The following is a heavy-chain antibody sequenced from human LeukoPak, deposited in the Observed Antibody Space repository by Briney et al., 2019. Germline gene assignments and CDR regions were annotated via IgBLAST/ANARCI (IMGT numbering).Heavy chain of an antibody. V-gene: IGHV1-46*01. CDR1: GYTFTSYY. J-gene: IGHJ5*02. CDR3: ARDRQPGYSSGHWFDP. D-gene: IGHD6-19*01. Sequence: GASVKVSCKASGYTFTSYYMHWVRQAPGQGLEWMGIINPSGGSTSYAQKFQGRVTMTRDTSTSTVYMELSSLRSEDTAVYYCARDRQPGYSSGHWFDPWGQGTLVTVSS. CDR2: INPSGGST.